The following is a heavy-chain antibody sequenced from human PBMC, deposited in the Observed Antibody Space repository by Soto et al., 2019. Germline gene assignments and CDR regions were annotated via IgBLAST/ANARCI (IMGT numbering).Heavy chain of an antibody. V-gene: IGHV3-64D*06. J-gene: IGHJ4*02. CDR1: GCTFSSYA. CDR3: VKIGEVDTAMATSSYFDY. D-gene: IGHD5-18*01. CDR2: ISRNGGST. Sequence: GGSLRLSCSASGCTFSSYAMHWVHQAPGKGLEYVSAISRNGGSTYYADSVKGRFTNSGDNSKNTLYLQLSSLRAEDTAVYYCVKIGEVDTAMATSSYFDYWGKGTLVTVSS.